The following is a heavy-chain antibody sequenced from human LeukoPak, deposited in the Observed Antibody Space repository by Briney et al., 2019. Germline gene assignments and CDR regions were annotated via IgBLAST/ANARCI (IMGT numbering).Heavy chain of an antibody. CDR1: GGSFSDYY. J-gene: IGHJ4*02. CDR3: ARVVGRYYKVDF. Sequence: SETPSLTCAVYGGSFSDYYWTWIRQPPGKGLEWIGEINHSGSTNYKPSLKSRVTMSVDTSKNQFSLKLTSVTAADTAVYYCARVVGRYYKVDFWGRGTPVTVSS. CDR2: INHSGST. D-gene: IGHD1-26*01. V-gene: IGHV4-34*01.